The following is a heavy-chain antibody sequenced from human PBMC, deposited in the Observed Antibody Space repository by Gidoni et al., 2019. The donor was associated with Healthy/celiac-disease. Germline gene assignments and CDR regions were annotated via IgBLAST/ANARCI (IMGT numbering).Heavy chain of an antibody. V-gene: IGHV3-23*01. D-gene: IGHD6-13*01. CDR2: ISGSGGST. CDR1: GFTFSSYA. CDR3: AKSGPAPVLGGFRAAAGTKLSSFDY. Sequence: EVQLLESGGGLVQPGGSLRLSCAASGFTFSSYAMRWVRRAPGKGLEWVSAISGSGGSTYYADSVKGRFTISRDNSKNTLYLQMNSLRAEDTAVYYCAKSGPAPVLGGFRAAAGTKLSSFDYWGQGTLVTVSS. J-gene: IGHJ4*02.